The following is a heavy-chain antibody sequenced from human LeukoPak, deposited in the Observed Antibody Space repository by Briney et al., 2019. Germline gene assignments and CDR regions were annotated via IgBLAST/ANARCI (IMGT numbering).Heavy chain of an antibody. CDR3: ARDPILSAGGSPRGRQYYYYGMDV. CDR1: GYTFTSYY. Sequence: ASVKVSCKASGYTFTSYYMHWVRQAPGQGLEWMGIINPSGGSTSYAQKFQGRLTMTRDTSTSTVYMELSSLRSEDTAVYYCARDPILSAGGSPRGRQYYYYGMDVWGQGTTVTVSS. J-gene: IGHJ6*02. CDR2: INPSGGST. D-gene: IGHD2-15*01. V-gene: IGHV1-46*01.